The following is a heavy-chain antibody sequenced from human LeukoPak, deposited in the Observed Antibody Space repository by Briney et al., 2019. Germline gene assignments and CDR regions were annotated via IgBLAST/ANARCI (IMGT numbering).Heavy chain of an antibody. CDR2: IYYSGST. CDR1: GGSISSSSYY. D-gene: IGHD2-21*02. Sequence: KPSETLSLTCTVSGGSISSSSYYWGWIRQPPGKGLEWIGSIYYSGSTYYNPSLKSRVTISLDTSKSQFSLKLSSVTAADMAVYYCARMEDNGGDLYYFDYWGQGTLVTVSS. V-gene: IGHV4-39*07. CDR3: ARMEDNGGDLYYFDY. J-gene: IGHJ4*02.